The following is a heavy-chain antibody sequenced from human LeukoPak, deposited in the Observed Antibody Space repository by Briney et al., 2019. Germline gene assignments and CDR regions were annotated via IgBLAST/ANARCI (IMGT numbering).Heavy chain of an antibody. J-gene: IGHJ5*02. V-gene: IGHV3-23*01. D-gene: IGHD1-1*01. CDR3: AIDPVTGTSGWES. CDR1: GFSFSTYA. Sequence: GGSLRLSCAASGFSFSTYAMSWVRQAPGKGLEWVSAVSKSGGRTWYSDSVRDRFTISRDNSKSTLYLQMNSLRVEDTAVYYCAIDPVTGTSGWESWGQGTLVTVSS. CDR2: VSKSGGRT.